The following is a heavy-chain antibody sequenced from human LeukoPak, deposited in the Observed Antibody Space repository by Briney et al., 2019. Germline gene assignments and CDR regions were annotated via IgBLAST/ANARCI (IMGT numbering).Heavy chain of an antibody. J-gene: IGHJ4*02. Sequence: GGSLRLSCAASGFTFSSYSMNWVRQAPGKGLEWVSYITTSSSSIYYADSVKGRFTISRDNAKNSLYLQMNSLRAEDTAVYYCARDNMGFDYWGQGTLVTVSS. D-gene: IGHD2/OR15-2a*01. V-gene: IGHV3-48*01. CDR3: ARDNMGFDY. CDR2: ITTSSSSI. CDR1: GFTFSSYS.